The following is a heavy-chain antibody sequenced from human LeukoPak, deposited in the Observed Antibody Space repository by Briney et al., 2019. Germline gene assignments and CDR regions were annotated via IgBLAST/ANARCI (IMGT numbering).Heavy chain of an antibody. CDR3: ARERTYHYYMDV. CDR2: MNPHSGNT. Sequence: ASVKVSCKASGYIFTSYDINRVRQATGQGLEWMGWMNPHSGNTGYAQKFQGRVTITRNISISTAFMELSSLRSDDTAVYYCARERTYHYYMDVWGKGTTVTVSS. V-gene: IGHV1-8*03. J-gene: IGHJ6*03. CDR1: GYIFTSYD.